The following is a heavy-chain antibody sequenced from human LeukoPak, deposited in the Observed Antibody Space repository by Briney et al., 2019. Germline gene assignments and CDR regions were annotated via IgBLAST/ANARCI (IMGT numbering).Heavy chain of an antibody. CDR2: ISSGSSYI. D-gene: IGHD3-10*01. CDR3: AKDISPYYYGSGSYYDY. J-gene: IGHJ4*02. V-gene: IGHV3-21*04. CDR1: GFTFSTYT. Sequence: GGSLRLSCAASGFTFSTYTMNWVRQAPGKGLEWVSSISSGSSYIYYADSLKGRFLISRDNAKNSLYLQMNSLRAEDTALYYCAKDISPYYYGSGSYYDYWGQGTLVTVSS.